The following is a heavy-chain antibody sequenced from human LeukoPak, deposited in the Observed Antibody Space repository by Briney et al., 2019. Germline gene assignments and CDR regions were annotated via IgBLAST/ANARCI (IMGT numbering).Heavy chain of an antibody. Sequence: GGSLRLSCASSGFTFNNYAMSWVRQAPRKGLEWVSTIMIGGDGKHYADSVKGRFTISRDRSESTLYFQMNGLRADDTAVYYCVRAAPRDCSPASCSLFDTWGQGTQVTVSS. CDR1: GFTFNNYA. D-gene: IGHD2-2*01. J-gene: IGHJ4*02. CDR2: IMIGGDGK. CDR3: VRAAPRDCSPASCSLFDT. V-gene: IGHV3-23*01.